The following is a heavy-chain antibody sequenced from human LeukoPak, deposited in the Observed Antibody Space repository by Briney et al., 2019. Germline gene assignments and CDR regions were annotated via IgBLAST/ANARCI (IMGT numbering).Heavy chain of an antibody. CDR1: GGSISNYY. J-gene: IGHJ3*02. V-gene: IGHV4-59*01. D-gene: IGHD3-9*01. Sequence: SETLSLTCIVSGGSISNYYWSWIRKSPGKGLEWIGHISGRGSTNYNRSLKSRVTISVDTSKNQFSLKLSSVTAADTALYYCASSRPYYDILTGQSDDAFDIWGQGTVVTISS. CDR3: ASSRPYYDILTGQSDDAFDI. CDR2: ISGRGST.